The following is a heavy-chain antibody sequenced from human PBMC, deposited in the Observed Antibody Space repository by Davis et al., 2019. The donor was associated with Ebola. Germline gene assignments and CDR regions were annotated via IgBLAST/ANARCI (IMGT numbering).Heavy chain of an antibody. J-gene: IGHJ3*02. CDR2: INTNTGNP. V-gene: IGHV7-4-1*02. D-gene: IGHD2-21*01. CDR3: ARDPVWSLAAFDI. Sequence: ASVKVSCKASGYSFTSYDINWVRQATGQGLEWMGWINTNTGNPTYAQGFTGRFVFSLDTSVSTAYLQISSLKAEDTAVYYCARDPVWSLAAFDIWGQGTTVTVSS. CDR1: GYSFTSYD.